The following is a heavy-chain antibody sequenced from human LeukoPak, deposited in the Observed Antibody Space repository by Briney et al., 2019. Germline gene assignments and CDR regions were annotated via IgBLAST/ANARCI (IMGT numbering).Heavy chain of an antibody. CDR3: ARDWNDSSGFYYGPFDY. CDR1: AYTFTNYG. CDR2: ISAYNGNT. J-gene: IGHJ4*02. V-gene: IGHV1-18*01. D-gene: IGHD3-22*01. Sequence: ASVKVSCKASAYTFTNYGISWVRQAPGQGLEWMGWISAYNGNTNYAQKLQGRVTMTTDTSTSTAYMELRSLRSDDTAVYYRARDWNDSSGFYYGPFDYWGQGTLVTVSS.